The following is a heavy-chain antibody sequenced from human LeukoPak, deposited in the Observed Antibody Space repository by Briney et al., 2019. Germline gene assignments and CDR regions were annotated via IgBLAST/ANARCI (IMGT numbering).Heavy chain of an antibody. Sequence: SETLSLTCTVSGGSISSYYWSWIRQPPGKGLEWIGYIYYSGSTNYNPSLKSRVTISVDTSKNQFSLKLSSVTAADTAVYYCARKAVVGGTFDYWGQGTLVTVSS. CDR2: IYYSGST. CDR3: ARKAVVGGTFDY. D-gene: IGHD6-19*01. J-gene: IGHJ4*02. CDR1: GGSISSYY. V-gene: IGHV4-59*01.